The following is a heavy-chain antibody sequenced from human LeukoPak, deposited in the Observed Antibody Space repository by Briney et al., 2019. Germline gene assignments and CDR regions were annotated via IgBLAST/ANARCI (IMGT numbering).Heavy chain of an antibody. V-gene: IGHV4-34*01. CDR1: GGSFSGFY. CDR2: FSHGGNT. J-gene: IGHJ4*02. D-gene: IGHD6-13*01. CDR3: ARGSAPYSITPYNY. Sequence: SETLSLTCAVYGGSFSGFYWTWIRQPPGMGLERIGEFSHGGNTNYNPSLKSRVTISADTSKKQFSLNLTSVTAADTAVYYCARGSAPYSITPYNYWGQGTLVTVSS.